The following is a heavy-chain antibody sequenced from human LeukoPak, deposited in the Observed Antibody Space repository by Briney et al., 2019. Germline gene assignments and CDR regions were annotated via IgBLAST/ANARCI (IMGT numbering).Heavy chain of an antibody. V-gene: IGHV3-48*04. CDR3: ASSDSYCYFDY. CDR1: GFTFSTYT. CDR2: ISSSGSTI. J-gene: IGHJ4*02. Sequence: PGGSLRLSCAASGFTFSTYTMNWVCQAPGKGLEWVSYISSSGSTIYYADSVKGRFTISRDNAKNSLYLQMNSLRAEDTAVYYCASSDSYCYFDYWGQGTLVTVSS. D-gene: IGHD5-18*01.